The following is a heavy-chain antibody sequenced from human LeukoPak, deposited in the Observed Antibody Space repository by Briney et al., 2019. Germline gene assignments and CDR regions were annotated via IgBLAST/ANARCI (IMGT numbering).Heavy chain of an antibody. J-gene: IGHJ1*01. V-gene: IGHV3-23*01. CDR2: IGASGEST. Sequence: GGSLRLSCAAPGFTFSVAAMTWVRQAPGKGLEWVSLIGASGESTYYADSVNGRFTISRHNSRNTLFLQMNSLRTEDTAVYYCARAYDSSGYWPEYFHHWGQGTLVTVSS. CDR1: GFTFSVAA. CDR3: ARAYDSSGYWPEYFHH. D-gene: IGHD3-22*01.